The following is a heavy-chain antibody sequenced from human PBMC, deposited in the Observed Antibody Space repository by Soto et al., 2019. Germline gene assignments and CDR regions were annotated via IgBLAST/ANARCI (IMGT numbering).Heavy chain of an antibody. CDR1: GYSFTSYG. CDR2: ISAKHGNT. D-gene: IGHD3-10*01. J-gene: IGHJ6*02. Sequence: ASVKVSCKASGYSFTSYGINWVRQAPGQGLEWMGWISAKHGNTNYAQNLQGRVIMTADTSTNTAYMELRSLRSGDTAIYYCTREGSAPYYYYGMDAWGQGTTVTVSS. CDR3: TREGSAPYYYYGMDA. V-gene: IGHV1-18*01.